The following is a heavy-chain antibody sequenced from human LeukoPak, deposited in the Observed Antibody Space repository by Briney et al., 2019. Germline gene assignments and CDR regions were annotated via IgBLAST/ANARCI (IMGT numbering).Heavy chain of an antibody. CDR1: GFTFSSYE. Sequence: GGSLRLSCAASGFTFSSYEMNWVRQAPGKGLEWFSYISSSGSTIYYADSVKGRFTISRDNAENSLYLQMNSLRAEDTAIYYCARAGLVWGIKKAFDIWGQGTMVTVSS. CDR2: ISSSGSTI. V-gene: IGHV3-48*03. J-gene: IGHJ3*02. D-gene: IGHD3-16*01. CDR3: ARAGLVWGIKKAFDI.